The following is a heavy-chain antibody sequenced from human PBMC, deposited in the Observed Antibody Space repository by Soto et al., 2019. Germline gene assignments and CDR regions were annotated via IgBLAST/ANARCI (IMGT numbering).Heavy chain of an antibody. Sequence: SQTLSLTCTVSGGSISSSDFYWGWLRQTPGKGLEFIGSMYYSGTTYYNPSLKSRVTISVDTSKNQFTLKLISVTAADTAVYYCAVVDSTGNWFDPWGEGALVTVS. CDR3: AVVDSTGNWFDP. V-gene: IGHV4-39*01. J-gene: IGHJ5*02. D-gene: IGHD6-25*01. CDR1: GGSISSSDFY. CDR2: MYYSGTT.